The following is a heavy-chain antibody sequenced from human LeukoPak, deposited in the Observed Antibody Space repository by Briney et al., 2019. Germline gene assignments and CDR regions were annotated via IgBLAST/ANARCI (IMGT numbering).Heavy chain of an antibody. CDR2: IYYSGST. Sequence: GSLRLSCAASGFTFSNYAMSWIRQPPGKGLEWIGYIYYSGSTNYNPSLKSRVTISVDTSKNQFSLKLSSVTAADTAVYYCARGYSSGWYSYWGQGTLVTVSS. J-gene: IGHJ4*02. CDR3: ARGYSSGWYSY. D-gene: IGHD6-19*01. V-gene: IGHV4-59*12. CDR1: GFTFSNYA.